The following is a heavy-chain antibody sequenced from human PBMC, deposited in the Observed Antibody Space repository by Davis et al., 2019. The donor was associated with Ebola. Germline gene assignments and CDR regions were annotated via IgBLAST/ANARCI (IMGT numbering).Heavy chain of an antibody. J-gene: IGHJ4*02. V-gene: IGHV1-8*03. CDR3: ASLGVPGAEGDN. CDR1: GYTFTSFD. Sequence: ASVKVSRQASGYTFTSFDINWVRQATGQGLEWRGWMNPNSGNTGYAQKFQGRVAITRDTSASTAYMELSSLRSEDTAVYYCASLGVPGAEGDNWGQGTLVTVSS. D-gene: IGHD3-16*01. CDR2: MNPNSGNT.